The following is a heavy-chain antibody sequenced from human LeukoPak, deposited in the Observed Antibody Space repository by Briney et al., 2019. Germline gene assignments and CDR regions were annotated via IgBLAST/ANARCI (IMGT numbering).Heavy chain of an antibody. CDR2: IYPGDSNT. Sequence: GASLKISCKGSGYRFTSCWIGWVRQMPGKGLEWMGIIYPGDSNTRYSPSFQGQVTISADKSISTAYLQWSSLKASDTAMYYCARHVTIFGVVIMEAFDIWGQGTMVTVSS. D-gene: IGHD3-3*01. J-gene: IGHJ3*02. CDR1: GYRFTSCW. V-gene: IGHV5-51*01. CDR3: ARHVTIFGVVIMEAFDI.